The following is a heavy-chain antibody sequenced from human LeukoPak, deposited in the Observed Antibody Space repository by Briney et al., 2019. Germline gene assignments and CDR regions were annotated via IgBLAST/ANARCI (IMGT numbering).Heavy chain of an antibody. V-gene: IGHV4-30-4*08. CDR2: IYYSGST. CDR1: GGSISSYY. J-gene: IGHJ3*02. D-gene: IGHD5-12*01. CDR3: ARFRLDIRLSDGDI. Sequence: SETLSLTCTVSGGSISSYYWSWIRQPPGKGLEWIGYIYYSGSTYYNPSLKSRVTISVDTSKNQFSLKLSSVTAADTAVYYCARFRLDIRLSDGDIWGQGTMVTVSS.